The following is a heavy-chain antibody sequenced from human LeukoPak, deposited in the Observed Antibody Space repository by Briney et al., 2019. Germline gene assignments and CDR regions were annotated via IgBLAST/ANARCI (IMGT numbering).Heavy chain of an antibody. V-gene: IGHV3-21*01. D-gene: IGHD2-2*01. CDR2: ISSSSSYI. Sequence: GGSLRLSCAASGFTFSSYSMNWVRQAPGKGLEWVSSISSSSSYIYYADSVKGRFTISRDNAKNSLYLQMNSLRAEDTAVYYCARIVPAAMHGRYYYYMDVWGKGTTVTVSS. J-gene: IGHJ6*03. CDR1: GFTFSSYS. CDR3: ARIVPAAMHGRYYYYMDV.